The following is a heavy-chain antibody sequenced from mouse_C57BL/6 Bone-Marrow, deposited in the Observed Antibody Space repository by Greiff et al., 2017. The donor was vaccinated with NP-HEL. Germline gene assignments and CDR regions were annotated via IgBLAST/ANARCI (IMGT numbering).Heavy chain of an antibody. CDR1: EYAFPSHD. V-gene: IGHV5-2*03. J-gene: IGHJ1*03. CDR3: ARRSPRKSCYIDV. Sequence: EVNVVESGGGLVQPGESLKLSCESNEYAFPSHDMSWVRKTPEQRLELVAAINSDGGSTYYPDTMERRFIISRDNTKKTLYLQMSRLRSEDTAVYYCARRSPRKSCYIDVWGTGTTVTVSS. D-gene: IGHD3-1*01. CDR2: INSDGGST.